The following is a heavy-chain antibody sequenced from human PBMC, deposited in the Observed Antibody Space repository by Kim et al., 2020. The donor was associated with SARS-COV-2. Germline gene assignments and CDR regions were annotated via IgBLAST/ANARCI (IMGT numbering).Heavy chain of an antibody. Sequence: SETLSLTCTVSGGSISSYYWSWIRQPPGKGLEWIGYIYYSGSTNYNPSLKSRVTISVDTSKNQFSLKLSSVTAADTAVYYCARDYTYGSGSYRRWFDPWGQGTLVTVSS. V-gene: IGHV4-59*01. CDR1: GGSISSYY. J-gene: IGHJ5*02. CDR3: ARDYTYGSGSYRRWFDP. D-gene: IGHD3-10*01. CDR2: IYYSGST.